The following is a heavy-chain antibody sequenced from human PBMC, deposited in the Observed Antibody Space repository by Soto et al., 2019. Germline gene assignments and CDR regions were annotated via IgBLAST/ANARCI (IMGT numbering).Heavy chain of an antibody. J-gene: IGHJ3*02. Sequence: QVELVESGGGVVHPGTSLRLSCAASGFTFSSYGLHWVCQAPGKGLEWVAGISYDGGSQYYADSVKGRFTISRDDSKNTLYLQMNSPRTEDTAVYHCAKVWVEMSTNDAFDIWGQGTMVTVS. CDR3: AKVWVEMSTNDAFDI. CDR1: GFTFSSYG. CDR2: ISYDGGSQ. V-gene: IGHV3-30*18. D-gene: IGHD2-21*01.